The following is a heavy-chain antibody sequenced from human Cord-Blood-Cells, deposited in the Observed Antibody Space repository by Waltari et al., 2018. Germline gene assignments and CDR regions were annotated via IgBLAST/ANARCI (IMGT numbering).Heavy chain of an antibody. CDR2: IRRKAYGGRT. CDR3: TRAEGMITFGGVSVADY. D-gene: IGHD3-16*01. Sequence: EVQLVEPGGGLVKPGRSLRLSCTASGFTFGDYAMSWFRQAPGKGLGWVGFIRRKAYGGRTEYAASGKGRFTIARDDSKSIAYLQMNSLETEDTAVYYCTRAEGMITFGGVSVADYWGQGTLGTVSS. J-gene: IGHJ4*02. V-gene: IGHV3-49*05. CDR1: GFTFGDYA.